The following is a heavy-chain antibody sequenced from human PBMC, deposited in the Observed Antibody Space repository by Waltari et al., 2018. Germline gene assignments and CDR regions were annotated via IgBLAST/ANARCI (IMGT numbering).Heavy chain of an antibody. CDR2: GYHSGST. V-gene: IGHV4-38-2*02. Sequence: QVQLQESGPGLVKPSETLSLTCTVAAYSITSGYYSGWIRQPPGKGLEWIGSGYHSGSTYYNPSLKSRVTISIDTSKNQFSLKLKSVTAADTAVYYCVGSTMEFFYYYYYMDVWGKGTTVTISS. CDR1: AYSITSGYY. D-gene: IGHD1-1*01. J-gene: IGHJ6*03. CDR3: VGSTMEFFYYYYYMDV.